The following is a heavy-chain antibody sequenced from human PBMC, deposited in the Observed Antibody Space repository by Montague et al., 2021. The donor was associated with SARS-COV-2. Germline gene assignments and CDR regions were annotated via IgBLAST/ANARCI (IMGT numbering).Heavy chain of an antibody. CDR2: XDWDDDK. J-gene: IGHJ3*02. D-gene: IGHD1-26*01. Sequence: PALVKPTQTLTLTCTFSGFSLSTSGMCVSWIRQPPGKALEWLALXDWDDDKYYSTSLKTRLTISKDTSKNQVVLTMTTMDPVDTATYYCARIWGATRGDAFDIWGQGTMVTVSS. CDR1: GFSLSTSGMC. CDR3: ARIWGATRGDAFDI. V-gene: IGHV2-70*01.